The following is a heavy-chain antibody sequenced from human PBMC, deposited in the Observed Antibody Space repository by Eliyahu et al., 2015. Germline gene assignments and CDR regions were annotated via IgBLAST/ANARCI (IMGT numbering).Heavy chain of an antibody. Sequence: EVQLVESGGGLVQPGGSLRLSXAASGFTLSNSXMNWVRXAXGKGLEWXSHXSKGXGAPYHADSVKGRFTISXDNAKNSLYLQMDSLRDEDTAVYYCVRDFNWAFDYWGQGILVTVSS. D-gene: IGHD7-27*01. CDR3: VRDFNWAFDY. CDR2: XSKGXGAP. CDR1: GFTLSNSX. J-gene: IGHJ4*02. V-gene: IGHV3-48*02.